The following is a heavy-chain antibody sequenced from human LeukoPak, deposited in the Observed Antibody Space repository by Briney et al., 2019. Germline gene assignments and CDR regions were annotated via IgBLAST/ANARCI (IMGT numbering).Heavy chain of an antibody. J-gene: IGHJ4*02. CDR1: GYTFTSYD. CDR2: MNPNSGNT. D-gene: IGHD3-10*01. Sequence: ASVKVSCKASGYTFTSYDINWVRQATGQGLEWMGWMNPNSGNTGYAQKFQGRVTMTRNTSISTAYMELSSLRSEDTAVYYCAREMNMVRGVIISFDYWGQGTLVTVSS. V-gene: IGHV1-8*01. CDR3: AREMNMVRGVIISFDY.